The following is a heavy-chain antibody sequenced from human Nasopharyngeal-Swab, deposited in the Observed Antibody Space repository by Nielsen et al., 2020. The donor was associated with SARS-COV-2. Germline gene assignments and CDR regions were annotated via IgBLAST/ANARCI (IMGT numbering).Heavy chain of an antibody. D-gene: IGHD5-12*01. CDR1: GYSFTGYW. V-gene: IGHV5-51*01. J-gene: IGHJ6*02. CDR3: VRPEGVATSFKYYFQYGMDV. Sequence: GESLKISCKGSGYSFTGYWIGWVRQMPGKGLEWMGIIYPRDSDTRYSPSFQGQVTISADKSISTAYLQWSSLKASDTAMYYCVRPEGVATSFKYYFQYGMDVWGQGTMVTVPS. CDR2: IYPRDSDT.